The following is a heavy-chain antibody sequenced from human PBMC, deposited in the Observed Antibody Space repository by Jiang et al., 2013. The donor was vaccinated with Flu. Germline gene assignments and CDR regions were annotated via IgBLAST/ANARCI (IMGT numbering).Heavy chain of an antibody. CDR3: ARGAGVVITYYYYGMDV. D-gene: IGHD3-3*01. V-gene: IGHV6-1*01. Sequence: YNDYAVSVKSRITINPDTSKNQFSLQLNSVTPEDTAVYYCARGAGVVITYYYYGMDVWGQGTTVTVSS. CDR2: YN. J-gene: IGHJ6*02.